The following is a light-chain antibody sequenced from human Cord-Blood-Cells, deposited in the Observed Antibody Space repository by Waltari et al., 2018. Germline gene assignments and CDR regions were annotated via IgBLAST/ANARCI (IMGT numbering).Light chain of an antibody. J-gene: IGLJ1*01. V-gene: IGLV2-23*01. CDR1: SSDVGSYNL. Sequence: QSALTQPASVSGSPGQSITISCTGTSSDVGSYNLVSWYQQHPGKAPQLMIYEGSKPPSRVSNRFPGSKSGNTASLTISGLQAEDEADYYCCSYAGSSTYVFGTGTKVTVL. CDR3: CSYAGSSTYV. CDR2: EGS.